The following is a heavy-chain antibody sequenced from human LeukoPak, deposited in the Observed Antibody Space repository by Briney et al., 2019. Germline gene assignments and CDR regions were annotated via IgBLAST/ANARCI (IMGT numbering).Heavy chain of an antibody. CDR3: ARDLALTVGQWFDP. CDR1: GFTFSSYS. CDR2: ISSSSSYI. V-gene: IGHV3-21*01. Sequence: GGSLRLSCAASGFTFSSYSMNWVRQAPGKGLEWVSSISSSSSYIFYADSVKDRFTISRDNAKNSLYLQMNSLRAEDTAVCYCARDLALTVGQWFDPWGQGTLVTVSS. J-gene: IGHJ5*02. D-gene: IGHD4-23*01.